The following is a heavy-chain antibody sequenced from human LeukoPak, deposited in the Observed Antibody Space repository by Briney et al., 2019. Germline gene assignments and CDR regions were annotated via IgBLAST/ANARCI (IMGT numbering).Heavy chain of an antibody. Sequence: SGGSLRLSCAASGFTFTSHDMNWVRQAPGKGLEWVSSISSSSTYMYYADSVKGRFTISRDNAKNSLYLQMNSLRDEDTAVYYCARAGYSYGPRGFDYWGQGTLVTVSS. J-gene: IGHJ4*02. CDR3: ARAGYSYGPRGFDY. CDR1: GFTFTSHD. D-gene: IGHD5-18*01. CDR2: ISSSSTYM. V-gene: IGHV3-21*01.